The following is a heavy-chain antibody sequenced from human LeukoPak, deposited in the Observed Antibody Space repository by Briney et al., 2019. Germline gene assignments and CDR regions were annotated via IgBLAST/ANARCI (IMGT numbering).Heavy chain of an antibody. Sequence: VASVKVSCKASGGTFSSYAISWVRQAPGQGLEWMGWINPNSGDTKYAQKFQGRVTMTRDTSISTAYMELTRLRSDDTAVYYCARGGLRVMVYRLYYMDVWGKGTTVTVSS. D-gene: IGHD2-8*01. CDR1: GGTFSSYA. J-gene: IGHJ6*03. V-gene: IGHV1-2*02. CDR2: INPNSGDT. CDR3: ARGGLRVMVYRLYYMDV.